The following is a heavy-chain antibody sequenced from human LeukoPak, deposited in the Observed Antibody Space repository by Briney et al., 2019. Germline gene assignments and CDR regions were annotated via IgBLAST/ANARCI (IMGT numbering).Heavy chain of an antibody. CDR3: ARAIRGSAVDTGDR. V-gene: IGHV3-7*01. D-gene: IGHD3-10*01. CDR2: LNEDGSVK. CDR1: EFSFSTNW. Sequence: GGSLRLSCATSEFSFSTNWMHWVRQTPGKGLEWVAELNEDGSVKYYVDSVKGRFTISRDNARNSLFLQMNSLTVEDTAVYYCARAIRGSAVDTGDRWGQGTLVTVSS. J-gene: IGHJ4*02.